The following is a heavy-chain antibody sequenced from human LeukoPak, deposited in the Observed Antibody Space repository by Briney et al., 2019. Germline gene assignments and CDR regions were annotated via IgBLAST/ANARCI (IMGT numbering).Heavy chain of an antibody. Sequence: ASVKVSCKASGYTFTSYGISWVRQAPGQGLEWMGWISAYNGNTNYAQKLQGRVTMTTDTSTSTAYMELRSLRSDDTAVYYCARDQSIAQAGGTPGGGFAPWAQEPWVPVPS. D-gene: IGHD6-13*01. CDR1: GYTFTSYG. CDR3: ARDQSIAQAGGTPGGGFAP. CDR2: ISAYNGNT. J-gene: IGHJ5*02. V-gene: IGHV1-18*01.